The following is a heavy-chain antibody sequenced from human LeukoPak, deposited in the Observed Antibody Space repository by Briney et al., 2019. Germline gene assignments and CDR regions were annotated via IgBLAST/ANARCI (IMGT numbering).Heavy chain of an antibody. CDR3: GRDNYGSIDF. CDR1: GFTFPTYW. V-gene: IGHV3-74*01. Sequence: GGSLRLSCPASGFTFPTYWTIWVRQVPGEGLVYVSHMNHDGTITNYADSVKGRFTMSRDNARNTVFLQMDGLRAEDTAVYYCGRDNYGSIDFWGQGVLVTVSS. CDR2: MNHDGTIT. D-gene: IGHD3-10*01. J-gene: IGHJ4*02.